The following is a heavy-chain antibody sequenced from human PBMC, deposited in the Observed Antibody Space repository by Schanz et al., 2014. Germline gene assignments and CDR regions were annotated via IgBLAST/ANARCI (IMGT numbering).Heavy chain of an antibody. CDR1: GGSFSAYY. D-gene: IGHD1-1*01. CDR2: IYYTGTI. J-gene: IGHJ6*02. V-gene: IGHV4-34*01. Sequence: QLHQWGAGLLKPSETLSLTCAVSGGSFSAYYWSWIRQLPGKGLEWIGHIYYTGTIFYNPSLKSRVIISVDTSKNQFSLKLSSVTAADTAVYYCARGGRTTYNYYYGMDVWGQGTTVTVSS. CDR3: ARGGRTTYNYYYGMDV.